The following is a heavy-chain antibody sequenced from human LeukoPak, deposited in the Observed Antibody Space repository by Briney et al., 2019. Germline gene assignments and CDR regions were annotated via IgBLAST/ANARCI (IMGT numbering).Heavy chain of an antibody. D-gene: IGHD3-9*01. CDR1: GDSINNYH. CDR3: ARCLTRTYYYYFMDV. J-gene: IGHJ6*03. V-gene: IGHV4-4*07. CDR2: IFVSGST. Sequence: SETLSLTCTVSGDSINNYHWSWIRQPAGKGLEWTGHIFVSGSTHYNPSLKSRVTMSVDSSKNQLSLKLNSVTAADTAVYYCARCLTRTYYYYFMDVWGKGTTVTVSS.